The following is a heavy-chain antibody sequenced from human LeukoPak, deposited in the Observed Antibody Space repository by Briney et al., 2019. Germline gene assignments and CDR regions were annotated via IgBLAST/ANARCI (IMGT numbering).Heavy chain of an antibody. J-gene: IGHJ4*02. CDR2: IKQDGSEK. Sequence: GGSLRLSCAASGFTFSAYWMTWVRQAPGKGLEWVANIKQDGSEKYYVDSVKGRFIISRDNARNSLFLQMNSLRAEDTAVYYCTRPYGYCSGGGGCFPFDYWGQGTLLTVSS. CDR1: GFTFSAYW. V-gene: IGHV3-7*01. D-gene: IGHD2-15*01. CDR3: TRPYGYCSGGGGCFPFDY.